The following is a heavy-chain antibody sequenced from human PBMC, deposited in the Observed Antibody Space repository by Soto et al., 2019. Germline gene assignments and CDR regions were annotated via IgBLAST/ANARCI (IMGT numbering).Heavy chain of an antibody. V-gene: IGHV1-18*01. CDR2: ISAYKANT. Sequence: APVKGSCKASCYTLSHYGISWVRQAPGQGLEWMGWISAYKANTNYAQKLQGRVTMTTDTSTSTAYMELRSLRSDDTAVYYCARDEWSTATSNDYWGQGTLVTVSS. CDR1: CYTLSHYG. J-gene: IGHJ4*02. CDR3: ARDEWSTATSNDY. D-gene: IGHD3-3*01.